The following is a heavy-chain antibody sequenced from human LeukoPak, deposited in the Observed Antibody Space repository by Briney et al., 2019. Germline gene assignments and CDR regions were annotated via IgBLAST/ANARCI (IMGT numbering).Heavy chain of an antibody. V-gene: IGHV3-21*01. CDR2: ISSTGAYI. Sequence: GGSLRLSCAASGFAFNTYTMNWVRQTPGKGLEWVSSISSTGAYIYHADSMDGRVTVSRDNARNLLYLHMNSLRAEDSAMYFCARVSSNPYSRGYYHFDYWGQGTLVTVSS. CDR3: ARVSSNPYSRGYYHFDY. D-gene: IGHD6-25*01. CDR1: GFAFNTYT. J-gene: IGHJ4*02.